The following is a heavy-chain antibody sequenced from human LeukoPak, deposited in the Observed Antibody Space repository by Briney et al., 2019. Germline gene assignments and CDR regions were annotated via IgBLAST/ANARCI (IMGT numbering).Heavy chain of an antibody. D-gene: IGHD3-9*01. V-gene: IGHV4-39*07. CDR3: ASVLRYFDWLSRGGDFDY. J-gene: IGHJ4*02. CDR2: IYYSGST. Sequence: SETLSLTCTVSGGSISSSSYYWGWIRQPPGKGLEWIGSIYYSGSTYYNPSLKSRVTISVDTSKNQFSLKLSSVTAADTAVYYCASVLRYFDWLSRGGDFDYWGQGTLVTVSS. CDR1: GGSISSSSYY.